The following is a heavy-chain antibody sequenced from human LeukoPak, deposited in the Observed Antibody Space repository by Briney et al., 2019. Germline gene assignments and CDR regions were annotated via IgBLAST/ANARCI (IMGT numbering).Heavy chain of an antibody. CDR3: AHYV. D-gene: IGHD3-10*02. V-gene: IGHV3-66*02. CDR1: GLTVSGNY. CDR2: IQGRGST. Sequence: GGSLRLSCVVSGLTVSGNYMNWVRQAPGKGLEWVSVIQGRGSTYYADSVKGRFTISRDYSKNTVYLQMDSLRGEDTAVYYCAHYVGGQGTLVTVSS. J-gene: IGHJ4*02.